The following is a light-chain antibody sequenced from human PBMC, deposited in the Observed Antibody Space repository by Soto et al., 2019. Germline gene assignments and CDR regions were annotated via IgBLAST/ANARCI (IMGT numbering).Light chain of an antibody. CDR2: AAY. CDR3: QQRYSTPPWT. Sequence: DIQMTQSPSSLSASVGDTITITCRASQRISTHLNWYQQKPGKAPNLLIYAAYNLQSGIPSRFSGSGSGTDFTLTISSLQPEDFATYYCQQRYSTPPWTFGQGTKVDIK. CDR1: QRISTH. V-gene: IGKV1-39*01. J-gene: IGKJ1*01.